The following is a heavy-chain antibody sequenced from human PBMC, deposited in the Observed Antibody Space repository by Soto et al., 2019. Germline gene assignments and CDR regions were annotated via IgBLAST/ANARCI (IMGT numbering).Heavy chain of an antibody. Sequence: QITLKESGPTLVKPTQTLTLTCTFSGFSLSTSGVGVGWIRQPPGKALEWLALIYWDDDKRYSPSLKSRLTIPKATSKNQVVLTMTNMDPVDTATYYRARSAGDILTGYYAPFDPWGQGTLVTVSS. D-gene: IGHD3-9*01. J-gene: IGHJ5*02. CDR3: ARSAGDILTGYYAPFDP. CDR1: GFSLSTSGVG. CDR2: IYWDDDK. V-gene: IGHV2-5*02.